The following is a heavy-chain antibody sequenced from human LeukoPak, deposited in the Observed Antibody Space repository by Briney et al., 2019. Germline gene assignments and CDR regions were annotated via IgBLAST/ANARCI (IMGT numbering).Heavy chain of an antibody. CDR2: ISGSGGGI. CDR1: GFTFSTYA. CDR3: AKSYYDISTGQPY. Sequence: GGSLRLSCAASGFTFSTYAMSWVRQAPGKGLEWVSAISGSGGGIYYADSVRGRFTISRDNSKNTLYLQMNSLRAEDTAIYYCAKSYYDISTGQPYWGQGTLVTVSS. D-gene: IGHD3-9*01. J-gene: IGHJ4*02. V-gene: IGHV3-23*01.